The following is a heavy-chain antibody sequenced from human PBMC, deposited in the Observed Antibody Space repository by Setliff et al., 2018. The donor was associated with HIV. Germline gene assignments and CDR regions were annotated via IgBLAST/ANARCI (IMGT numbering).Heavy chain of an antibody. Sequence: KPSETLSLTCTFSGGSISSSSYYWGWVRQPPGKGLEWIGSVYYSGTTYYNPSLTSRVTISVDTSKNQFSLKLTSVTAADTAMDYCARHFSIFGVTISSNDAFDIWGRGTMVTVSS. CDR2: VYYSGTT. J-gene: IGHJ3*02. V-gene: IGHV4-39*01. CDR3: ARHFSIFGVTISSNDAFDI. CDR1: GGSISSSSYY. D-gene: IGHD3-3*01.